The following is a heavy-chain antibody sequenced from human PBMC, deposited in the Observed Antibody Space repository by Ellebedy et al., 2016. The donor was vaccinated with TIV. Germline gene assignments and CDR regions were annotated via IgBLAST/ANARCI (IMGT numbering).Heavy chain of an antibody. J-gene: IGHJ5*02. D-gene: IGHD4-17*01. V-gene: IGHV3-7*01. CDR1: GFSFRSYW. Sequence: GESLKISCAASGFSFRSYWMSWVRQAPGKGLEWVANIYQDGSDRYYVDSVKGRFTISRDKANNLLFLQMNSLRAEDTAVYYCARRGSYGAYAVQVNSWFDTWGQGTLVTVSS. CDR3: ARRGSYGAYAVQVNSWFDT. CDR2: IYQDGSDR.